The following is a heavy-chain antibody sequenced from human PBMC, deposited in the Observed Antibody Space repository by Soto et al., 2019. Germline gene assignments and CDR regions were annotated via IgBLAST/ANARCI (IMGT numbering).Heavy chain of an antibody. CDR1: DFSVSNAW. V-gene: IGHV3-15*07. CDR3: TTGSVEGV. D-gene: IGHD2-15*01. Sequence: EVQLVESGGGLVKPGGSLRLSCAASDFSVSNAWMNWVRQAPGKGLEWVGRIKTRSEGEATDYAARLKDRFTISRDDSKNTLFLQMNSLKTEDTAVYYCTTGSVEGVWGQGATVIVSS. J-gene: IGHJ6*02. CDR2: IKTRSEGEAT.